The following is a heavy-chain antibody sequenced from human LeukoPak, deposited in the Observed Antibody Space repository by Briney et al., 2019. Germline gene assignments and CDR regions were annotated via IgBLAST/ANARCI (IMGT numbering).Heavy chain of an antibody. J-gene: IGHJ4*02. V-gene: IGHV1-2*02. D-gene: IGHD1-26*01. Sequence: ASVKVSCKASGYTVAAYYIHWVRQAPGQGLDWMGWINPNTGGPYYPQKFKGKVTMTWDSSVNTAYMELTSVTSDDTAIYYCARHRNSQTAGAGDCWGQGTLVTVSS. CDR2: INPNTGGP. CDR1: GYTVAAYY. CDR3: ARHRNSQTAGAGDC.